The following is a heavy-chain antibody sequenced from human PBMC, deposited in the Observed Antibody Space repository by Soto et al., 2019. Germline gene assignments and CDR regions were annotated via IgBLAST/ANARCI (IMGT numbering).Heavy chain of an antibody. Sequence: PSETLSLTCSLSGGAIGGYYWSWIRQPPGKALEWIGYVSYSGSTDYHPSLKSRVSISIDTSKNQFSLTMISVTAADTXAYYXARQGSDSGGFSSDPWGQXAXVTVSS. D-gene: IGHD6-19*01. J-gene: IGHJ5*02. CDR1: GGAIGGYY. CDR2: VSYSGST. V-gene: IGHV4-59*08. CDR3: ARQGSDSGGFSSDP.